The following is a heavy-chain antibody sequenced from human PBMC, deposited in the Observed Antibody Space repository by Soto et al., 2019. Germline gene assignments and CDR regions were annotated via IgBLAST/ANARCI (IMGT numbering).Heavy chain of an antibody. D-gene: IGHD5-12*01. Sequence: SETLSLTCTVSGGSISSSSYYWGWIRQPPGKGLEWIGSIYYSGSTYYNPSLKSRVTISVDTSKNQFSLKLSSVTAADTAVYYCARGTLGYSGYDSPNAFDIWGQGTMVTVSS. CDR2: IYYSGST. CDR3: ARGTLGYSGYDSPNAFDI. CDR1: GGSISSSSYY. V-gene: IGHV4-39*01. J-gene: IGHJ3*02.